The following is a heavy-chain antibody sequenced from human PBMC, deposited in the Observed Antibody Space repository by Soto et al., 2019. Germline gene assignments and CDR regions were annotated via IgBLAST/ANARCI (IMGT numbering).Heavy chain of an antibody. J-gene: IGHJ6*02. CDR2: INPNSGGT. V-gene: IGHV1-2*02. CDR1: GYTFTGYY. Sequence: QVQLVQSGAEVKKPGASVKVSCKASGYTFTGYYMHWVRQAPGQGLEWMGWINPNSGGTNYAQKFQGRVTLTRDTSISTAYMELSRLRSDDTAVYYCAGAFRGELSLRDYYGMDVWGQGTTVTVSS. D-gene: IGHD3-16*02. CDR3: AGAFRGELSLRDYYGMDV.